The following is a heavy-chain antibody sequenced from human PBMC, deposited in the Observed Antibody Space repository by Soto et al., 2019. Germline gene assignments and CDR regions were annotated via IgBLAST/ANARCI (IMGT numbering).Heavy chain of an antibody. Sequence: GGSLRLSCAASGFPFRDYAFSWVRQPPGKGLEWVAVLSYDGSDTSYGDSVKGRFTISRDNAKNMLYLDLTTLRADDTGVYYCARGQLVNPGYYYALDIWGQGTAVTVSS. CDR2: LSYDGSDT. CDR3: ARGQLVNPGYYYALDI. V-gene: IGHV3-33*01. CDR1: GFPFRDYA. J-gene: IGHJ6*02. D-gene: IGHD3-10*01.